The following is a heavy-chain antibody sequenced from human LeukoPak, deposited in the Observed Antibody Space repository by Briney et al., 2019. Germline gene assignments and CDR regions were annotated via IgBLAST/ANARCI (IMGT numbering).Heavy chain of an antibody. J-gene: IGHJ3*02. D-gene: IGHD2-2*01. CDR3: ARVGCSSANCPRRNAFDI. CDR2: VYYSGST. Sequence: SETLSLICTVSGGSVTNYYWSWIRQPSGKGLEWIGYVYYSGSTNYNPSLKSRVTISVDTSKNQFSLNLTSVTAGDTAVYYCARVGCSSANCPRRNAFDIWGQGTMVTVSS. CDR1: GGSVTNYY. V-gene: IGHV4-59*02.